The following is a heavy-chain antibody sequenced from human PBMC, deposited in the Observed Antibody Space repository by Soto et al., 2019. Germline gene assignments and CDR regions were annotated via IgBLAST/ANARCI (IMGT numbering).Heavy chain of an antibody. Sequence: QVQLQESGPGLVKPSETLSLTCTVSGGSITPHYWSWIRQSPGKGLEWIGNIHYSGSTDYTPSLSSRVTISLDTSPNQFSLKLTSVTAADTAIYYCAKGGTSSLPFDYWGQGALVTVSS. CDR1: GGSITPHY. D-gene: IGHD2-2*01. V-gene: IGHV4-59*11. J-gene: IGHJ4*02. CDR3: AKGGTSSLPFDY. CDR2: IHYSGST.